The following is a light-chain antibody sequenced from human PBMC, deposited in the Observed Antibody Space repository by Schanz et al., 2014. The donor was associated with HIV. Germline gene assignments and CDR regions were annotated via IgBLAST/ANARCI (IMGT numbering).Light chain of an antibody. CDR3: QQYNNWPPYT. V-gene: IGKV3-20*01. Sequence: EIVLTQSPGTLSLSPGERAALSCRASQSVSSSFLAWFQQKSGQAPRLLIYGASSRATGIPDRFSGSASGTEFTLTISSLQSEDFAVYYCQQYNNWPPYTFGQGTKLEIK. CDR2: GAS. J-gene: IGKJ2*01. CDR1: QSVSSSF.